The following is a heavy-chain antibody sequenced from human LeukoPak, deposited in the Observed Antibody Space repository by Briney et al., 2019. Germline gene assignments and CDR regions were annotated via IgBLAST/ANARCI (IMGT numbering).Heavy chain of an antibody. V-gene: IGHV3-64*01. J-gene: IGHJ4*02. CDR2: ISVNGNTT. D-gene: IGHD1-26*01. Sequence: GESLRLSCTASGFALGSFAMHWVRQGAGKRLEYISAISVNGNTTYYDTSVKGRFVISRDNSRNKLYLQMGRLRPEDTAMYFCVRGGASGIDYWGRGALVTVS. CDR3: VRGGASGIDY. CDR1: GFALGSFA.